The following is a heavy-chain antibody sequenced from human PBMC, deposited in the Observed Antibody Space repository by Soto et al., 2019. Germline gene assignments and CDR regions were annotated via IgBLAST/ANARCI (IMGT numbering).Heavy chain of an antibody. CDR3: ARDPGPRSASSRGLGWFDP. V-gene: IGHV3-7*03. J-gene: IGHJ5*02. CDR2: INRDGSEE. Sequence: PGGSLRLSCVASGFTFSGYWMSWVRQAPGKGLEWVANINRDGSEEHYVDSVKGRFTISRDNAKNSVYLQMDSLRGDNSAVYYCARDPGPRSASSRGLGWFDPWGQGTLVTVSS. D-gene: IGHD2-2*01. CDR1: GFTFSGYW.